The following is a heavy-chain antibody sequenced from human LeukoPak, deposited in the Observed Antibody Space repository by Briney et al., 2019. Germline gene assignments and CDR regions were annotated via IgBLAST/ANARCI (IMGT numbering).Heavy chain of an antibody. V-gene: IGHV3-23*01. D-gene: IGHD5-18*01. CDR3: AIVPIGYSYGYHYFDY. Sequence: GGSLRLSCAASGFTFSSYGMTWLRQTPGKGLEWFSAINGSGRTTYYADTVRGRFTFSSDNSKNKLHLQSKNPRAEDPAFCCSAIVPIGYSYGYHYFDYWGQGTLVTVSS. CDR2: INGSGRTT. CDR1: GFTFSSYG. J-gene: IGHJ4*02.